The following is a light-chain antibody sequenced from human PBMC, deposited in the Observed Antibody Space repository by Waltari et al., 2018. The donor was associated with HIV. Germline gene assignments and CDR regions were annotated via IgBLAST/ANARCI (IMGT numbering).Light chain of an antibody. CDR1: SSNLGAGSD. V-gene: IGLV1-40*01. J-gene: IGLJ2*01. CDR3: QSYDSSLV. Sequence: QSVLTQPPSVSGAPGQRLTISCTGSSSNLGAGSDVHWYQQIAGAAPKLLIYGDNNRPSGVPDRFSVSKSGTSASLAITGLQAEDAADYYCQSYDSSLVFGGGTKLTV. CDR2: GDN.